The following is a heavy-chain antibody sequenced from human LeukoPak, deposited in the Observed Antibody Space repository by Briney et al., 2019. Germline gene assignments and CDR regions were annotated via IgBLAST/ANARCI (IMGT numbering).Heavy chain of an antibody. V-gene: IGHV3-48*01. CDR2: ISSSSNTI. J-gene: IGHJ4*02. CDR3: ARRGGEMVFDY. Sequence: PGGSLRVSCAASGFTSSSYSMNWVRQAPGKGLEWVSYISSSSNTIHYADSLKGRFTISRDNAKNSLYLQMNSLRAEDTAVYYCARRGGEMVFDYWGQGTLVTVSS. CDR1: GFTSSSYS. D-gene: IGHD3-10*01.